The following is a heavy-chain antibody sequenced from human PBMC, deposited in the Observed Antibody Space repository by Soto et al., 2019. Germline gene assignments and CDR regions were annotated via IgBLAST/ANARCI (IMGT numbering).Heavy chain of an antibody. V-gene: IGHV4-39*01. Sequence: QLQLQESGPGLVKPSETLSLTCTVSGGSISSSSFHWGWIRQPPGKGLEWIGSIYYSGSTYYSPSLKSGVTISVETSKNQFSLKLSSVTAADTAVYYCARRERAAGTDWWFDPWGQGTLVTVSS. D-gene: IGHD6-13*01. CDR1: GGSISSSSFH. J-gene: IGHJ5*02. CDR3: ARRERAAGTDWWFDP. CDR2: IYYSGST.